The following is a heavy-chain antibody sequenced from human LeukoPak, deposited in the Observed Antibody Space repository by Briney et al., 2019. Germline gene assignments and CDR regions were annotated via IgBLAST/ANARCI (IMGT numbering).Heavy chain of an antibody. Sequence: GGSLRHSREDSGFVLGHSLLRGVCPAPGKGVGWVANINLDGRQINYLDSLTHRLTIPRDNAKDSLYLQMNGLRAEHTSVYFCVRDRASSTFDFGGQGPLVTVSS. D-gene: IGHD3-10*01. CDR3: VRDRASSTFDF. CDR2: INLDGRQI. J-gene: IGHJ4*02. V-gene: IGHV3-7*03. CDR1: GFVLGHSL.